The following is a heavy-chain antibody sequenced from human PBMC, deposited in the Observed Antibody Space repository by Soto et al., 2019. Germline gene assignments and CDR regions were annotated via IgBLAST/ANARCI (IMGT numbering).Heavy chain of an antibody. CDR3: VSQRHWARPFES. J-gene: IGHJ4*02. D-gene: IGHD7-27*01. Sequence: EVKLWESGGGLVLPGGSLRLSCEASGFTFSNFGMSWVRQAPGKGLEWVSGLTGNGGTTYYADSVKGRFTISRDNSKNTLYLQMNSLRTEDTGVYYCVSQRHWARPFESWGQGTLVNVSS. CDR1: GFTFSNFG. CDR2: LTGNGGTT. V-gene: IGHV3-23*01.